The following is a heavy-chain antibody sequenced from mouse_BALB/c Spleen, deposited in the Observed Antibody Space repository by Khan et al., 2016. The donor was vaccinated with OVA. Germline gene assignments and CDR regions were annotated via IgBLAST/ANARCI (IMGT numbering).Heavy chain of an antibody. CDR1: GYSITSDCA. V-gene: IGHV3-2*02. J-gene: IGHJ4*01. CDR3: ARNYGYMDY. Sequence: EVQLQESGPGLVKPSQSLSLTYTVTGYSITSDCAWNWIRQFPGNKLEWMGYISYSGSTSYNPSLKSRISITRDTSKNQFFLQLNSVTTEDTATFYCARNYGYMDYWGPGTSVTVSS. D-gene: IGHD1-2*01. CDR2: ISYSGST.